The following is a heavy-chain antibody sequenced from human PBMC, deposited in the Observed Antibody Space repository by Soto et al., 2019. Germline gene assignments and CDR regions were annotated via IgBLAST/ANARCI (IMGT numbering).Heavy chain of an antibody. V-gene: IGHV4-39*01. Sequence: SETLSLTCTVSGDSISSSSYYWGWIRQPPGKGLEWIGSIYYSGNTYYNPSLKSRVTISVDTSKNQFSLKLNSVTAADTAVYYCASYHGSESFYYDGIDYWGQGTLVTVSS. D-gene: IGHD3-10*01. CDR3: ASYHGSESFYYDGIDY. CDR1: GDSISSSSYY. CDR2: IYYSGNT. J-gene: IGHJ4*02.